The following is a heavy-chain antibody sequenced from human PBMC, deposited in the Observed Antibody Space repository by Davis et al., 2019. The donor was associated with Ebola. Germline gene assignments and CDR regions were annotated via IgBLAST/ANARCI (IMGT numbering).Heavy chain of an antibody. CDR2: MNPNSGNT. D-gene: IGHD4-17*01. V-gene: IGHV1-8*02. J-gene: IGHJ4*02. CDR3: ARGIRAGDYREF. CDR1: GYTFTSYY. Sequence: ASVKVSCKASGYTFTSYYMHWVRQAPGQGLEWMGWMNPNSGNTAYAQNLQGRVTMTRNTSVTTAYMELSSLGSEDTAVYYCARGIRAGDYREFWGQGSLVTVSS.